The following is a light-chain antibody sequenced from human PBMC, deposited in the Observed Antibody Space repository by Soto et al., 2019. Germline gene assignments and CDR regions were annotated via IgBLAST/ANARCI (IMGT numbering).Light chain of an antibody. V-gene: IGKV1-39*01. CDR1: ESISSY. CDR3: QESYITSRT. Sequence: DIQMTQAPSSLSASVGDRVTITCRASESISSYLNWYQQKPGKAPKLLIYAASSLLSGVPSRFSASGSGTDFTLTISSMQPEDFANYYCQESYITSRTFGQGTKVDIK. CDR2: AAS. J-gene: IGKJ1*01.